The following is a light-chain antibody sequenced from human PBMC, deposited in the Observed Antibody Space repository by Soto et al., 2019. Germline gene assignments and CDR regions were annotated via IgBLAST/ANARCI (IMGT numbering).Light chain of an antibody. CDR3: QQYGRSPL. CDR1: ERMINDY. V-gene: IGKV3-20*01. J-gene: IGKJ5*01. Sequence: EFVLTQSPGTLSLSPGETATLSCRSSERMINDYSAWYQQRPCQPPRLLIYATTKTAPGIPDRFSGSGSGTDFTLTISRLEPEYFAVSYCQQYGRSPLFGQGTRLEIK. CDR2: ATT.